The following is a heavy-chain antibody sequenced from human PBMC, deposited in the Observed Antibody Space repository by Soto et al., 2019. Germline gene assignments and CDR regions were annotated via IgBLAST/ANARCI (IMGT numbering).Heavy chain of an antibody. CDR2: IRGVAGST. Sequence: GGSLRLSCAASGFTFSTFDMTWVRQAPGKGLEWVSLIRGVAGSTHYADSVKGRFTISKDNSKNMLYLEMNSLRGDDTAVYFCVKGAWLDYWGQGNVVPVSS. V-gene: IGHV3-23*01. CDR3: VKGAWLDY. J-gene: IGHJ4*02. CDR1: GFTFSTFD.